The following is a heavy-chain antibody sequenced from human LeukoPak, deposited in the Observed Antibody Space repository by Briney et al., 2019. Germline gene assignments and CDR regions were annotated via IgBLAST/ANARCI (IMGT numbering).Heavy chain of an antibody. J-gene: IGHJ3*02. CDR3: ARVDTAMVGAFDI. Sequence: PGGSLRLSCAASGFTFSSYGMHWVRQAPGKGLEWVAFIRYDGSDKYYADSVKGRFTISRDNSKNTLYLQMNSLRVEDTAVYYCARVDTAMVGAFDIWGQGTMVTVSS. CDR1: GFTFSSYG. CDR2: IRYDGSDK. V-gene: IGHV3-30*02. D-gene: IGHD5-18*01.